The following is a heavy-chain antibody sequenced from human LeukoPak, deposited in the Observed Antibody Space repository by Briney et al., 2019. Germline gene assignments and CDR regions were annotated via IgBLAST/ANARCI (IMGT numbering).Heavy chain of an antibody. CDR1: GYTFTSYY. CDR3: ARDITMVRGVPYYYYYYGMDV. J-gene: IGHJ6*02. CDR2: INPSGGST. Sequence: ASVEVSCKASGYTFTSYYMHWVRQAPGRGLEWMGIINPSGGSTSYAQKFQGRVTMTRDTSTSTVYMELSSLRSEDTAVYYCARDITMVRGVPYYYYYYGMDVWGQGTTVTVSS. D-gene: IGHD3-10*01. V-gene: IGHV1-46*01.